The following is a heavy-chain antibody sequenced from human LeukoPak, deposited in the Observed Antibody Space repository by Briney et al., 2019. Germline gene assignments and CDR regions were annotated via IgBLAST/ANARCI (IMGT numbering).Heavy chain of an antibody. V-gene: IGHV4-59*01. CDR2: VYYSGST. CDR1: GGSISSYY. Sequence: SETLSLTCTVSGGSISSYYWSWIRQPPGKGLEWIGYVYYSGSTDYNPSLKSRVTISIDTSKNRFSLKMSSVTAADTAVYYCARLAPAADLWGAFDIWGQGTMVTVSS. J-gene: IGHJ3*02. CDR3: ARLAPAADLWGAFDI. D-gene: IGHD6-13*01.